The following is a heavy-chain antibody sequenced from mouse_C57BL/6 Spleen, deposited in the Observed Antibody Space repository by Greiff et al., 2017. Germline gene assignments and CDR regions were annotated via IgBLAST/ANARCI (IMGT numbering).Heavy chain of an antibody. D-gene: IGHD2-2*01. V-gene: IGHV7-3*01. CDR3: ARYGYDGYAMDY. CDR1: GFTFTDYY. J-gene: IGHJ4*01. Sequence: EVQLQESGGGLVQPGGSLSLSCAASGFTFTDYYMSWVRQPPGKALEWLGFIRNKANGYTTEYSASVKGRFTISRDNSQSILYLQMNALRAEDSATYYCARYGYDGYAMDYWGQGTSVTVSS. CDR2: IRNKANGYTT.